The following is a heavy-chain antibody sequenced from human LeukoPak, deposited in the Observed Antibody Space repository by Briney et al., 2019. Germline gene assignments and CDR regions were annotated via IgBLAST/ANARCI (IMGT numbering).Heavy chain of an antibody. V-gene: IGHV3-53*01. CDR2: IYSGGST. CDR3: ARDYSSSGGYFDY. D-gene: IGHD6-13*01. J-gene: IGHJ4*02. CDR1: GFTVSSNY. Sequence: GGSLRLSCAASGFTVSSNYMSWVRQAPGKGLEWVSVIYSGGSTYYADSVKGRFTISRDNSKNTLYLQMNSLRAEDTAVYYCARDYSSSGGYFDYWGQGTLVTVSS.